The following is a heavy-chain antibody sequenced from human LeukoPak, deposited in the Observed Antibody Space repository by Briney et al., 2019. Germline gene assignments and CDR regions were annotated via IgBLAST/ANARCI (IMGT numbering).Heavy chain of an antibody. Sequence: SQTLSLTCAVSGGSISRGGYSWSWIRQPPGKGLEWIGYIYHSGSTYYNPSLKSRVTISVDRSKNQFSLKLSSVTAAGTAVYYCARGGGGFDYWGQGTLVTVSS. CDR2: IYHSGST. J-gene: IGHJ4*02. CDR3: ARGGGGFDY. D-gene: IGHD3-16*01. V-gene: IGHV4-30-2*01. CDR1: GGSISRGGYS.